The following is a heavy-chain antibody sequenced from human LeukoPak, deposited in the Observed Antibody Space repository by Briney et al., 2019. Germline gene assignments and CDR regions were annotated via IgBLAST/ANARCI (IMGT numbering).Heavy chain of an antibody. Sequence: SETLSLTCTVSGGSISSSSYYWGWIRQPPGKGLEWIGSIYYSGSTYYNPSLKSRVTISVDTSKNQFSLKLSSVTAADTAVYYCARLGYCSSTSCYPIDYRGQGTLVTVSS. D-gene: IGHD2-2*03. CDR2: IYYSGST. J-gene: IGHJ4*02. CDR1: GGSISSSSYY. V-gene: IGHV4-39*01. CDR3: ARLGYCSSTSCYPIDY.